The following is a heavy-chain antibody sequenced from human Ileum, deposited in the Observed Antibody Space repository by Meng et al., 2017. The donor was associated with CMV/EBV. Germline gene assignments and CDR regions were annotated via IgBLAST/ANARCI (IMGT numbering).Heavy chain of an antibody. CDR1: GFPFSRYE. Sequence: SLKLSFAASGFPFSRYEMNWVGQAPGKGLEWVSYISSSCITIYYADPVKGRFTISRDNAKNSLHLQMNSLRAEDTAVYYCARDRYQNDILTGTYYYHGMDVWGQGTTVTVSS. J-gene: IGHJ6*02. CDR3: ARDRYQNDILTGTYYYHGMDV. D-gene: IGHD3-9*01. V-gene: IGHV3-48*03. CDR2: ISSSCITI.